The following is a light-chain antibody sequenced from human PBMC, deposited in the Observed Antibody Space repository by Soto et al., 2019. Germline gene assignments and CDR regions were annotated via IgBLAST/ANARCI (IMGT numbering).Light chain of an antibody. Sequence: DIQMTQSPSTLSASVVDRVTITCRASQSISSWLAWYQQKPGKAPKLLIYDASSLESGVPSRFSGSGSGTEFTLTISSLQPDDFAPYYCQQYNSYSERTFGQGTKVESK. J-gene: IGKJ1*01. CDR1: QSISSW. CDR2: DAS. V-gene: IGKV1-5*01. CDR3: QQYNSYSERT.